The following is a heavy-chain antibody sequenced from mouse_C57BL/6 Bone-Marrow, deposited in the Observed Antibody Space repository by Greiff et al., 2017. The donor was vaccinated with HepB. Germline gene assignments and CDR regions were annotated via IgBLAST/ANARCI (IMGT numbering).Heavy chain of an antibody. D-gene: IGHD4-1*01. V-gene: IGHV1-85*01. J-gene: IGHJ3*01. CDR2: IYPRDGST. CDR3: AAETGLAY. CDR1: GYTFTSYD. Sequence: VQLVESGPELVKPGASVKLSCKASGYTFTSYDINWVKQRPGQGLEWIGWIYPRDGSTKYNEKFKGKATLTVDTSSSTAYMELHSLTSEDSAVYFCAAETGLAYWGQGTLVTVSA.